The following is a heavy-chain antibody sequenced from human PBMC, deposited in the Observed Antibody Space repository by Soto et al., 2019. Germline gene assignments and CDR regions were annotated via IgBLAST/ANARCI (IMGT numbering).Heavy chain of an antibody. CDR2: INPSGGST. D-gene: IGHD5-12*01. CDR3: ARDVEKDGYNYALDY. V-gene: IGHV1-46*01. J-gene: IGHJ4*02. Sequence: GASVKVSCKASGYTFTSYYMHWVRQAPGQGLEWMGIINPSGGSTSYAQKFQGRVTMTRDTSTSTVYMELSSLRSEDTAVYYCARDVEKDGYNYALDYWGQGTLVTVSS. CDR1: GYTFTSYY.